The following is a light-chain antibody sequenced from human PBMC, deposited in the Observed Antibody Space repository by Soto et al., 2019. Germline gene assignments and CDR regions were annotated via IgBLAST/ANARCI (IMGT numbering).Light chain of an antibody. J-gene: IGLJ2*01. V-gene: IGLV2-8*01. Sequence: QSVLTQPPSASGSPGQSVTISCAGTSSDVGGYKFVSWYQRLPGKAPKLIIYDVTRRPPGVPDRFSGSKSGNTASLTVSGLHAEDEGDYYCSAYAGSNSLIFGGGTKLTVL. CDR1: SSDVGGYKF. CDR2: DVT. CDR3: SAYAGSNSLI.